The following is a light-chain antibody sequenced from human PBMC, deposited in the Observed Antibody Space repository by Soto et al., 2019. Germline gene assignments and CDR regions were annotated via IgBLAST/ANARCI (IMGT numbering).Light chain of an antibody. V-gene: IGLV2-23*01. CDR2: EGS. CDR3: CSYAVSSTYV. J-gene: IGLJ1*01. CDR1: SSDVGSYNL. Sequence: QSVLTQPASVSGSPGQSITISCTGTSSDVGSYNLVSWYQQHPGKAPKLMIYEGSKRPSGVSNRFSGSKSGNTASLTISGLQAEDEADYYCCSYAVSSTYVFGTG.